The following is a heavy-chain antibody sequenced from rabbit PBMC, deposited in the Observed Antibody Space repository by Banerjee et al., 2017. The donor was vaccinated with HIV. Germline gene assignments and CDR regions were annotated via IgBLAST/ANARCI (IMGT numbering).Heavy chain of an antibody. CDR3: ARGATMTMVIRL. CDR1: GFTLSSYW. J-gene: IGHJ4*01. Sequence: QSLEESGGDLVKPGASLTLTCTASGFTLSSYWICWVRQAPGKGLEWIGYSDPILSSTHYANWVNGRFTISSDNAQNTVDLQMNSLTAADTATYFCARGATMTMVIRLWGQGTLVTVS. V-gene: IGHV1S7*01. D-gene: IGHD2-1*01. CDR2: SDPILSST.